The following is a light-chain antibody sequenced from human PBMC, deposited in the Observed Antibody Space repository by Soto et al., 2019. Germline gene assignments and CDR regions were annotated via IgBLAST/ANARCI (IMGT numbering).Light chain of an antibody. J-gene: IGLJ1*01. V-gene: IGLV2-11*01. CDR3: FSYGGIYSYV. Sequence: QSALTQPRSVSGSPGQSVTISCTGTSSDVGGYNYVSWYQQHPGRAPKVVVYDVTKRPSGVPDRFSGSKSGNTASLTISGLQAEDEADYYCFSYGGIYSYVFGTGTKLTVL. CDR2: DVT. CDR1: SSDVGGYNY.